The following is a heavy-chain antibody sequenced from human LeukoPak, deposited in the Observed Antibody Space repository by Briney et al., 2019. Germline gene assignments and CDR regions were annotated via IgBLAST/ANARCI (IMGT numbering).Heavy chain of an antibody. Sequence: GGSLRLSCAASGFTVSSNYMSWVRQAPGKGLEWVSVIYSGGSTYYADSVKGRFTISRDNSKNTLYLQMNSLRAEDTAVYYCARVNYYYGSGISAFDIWGQGTMVTVSS. D-gene: IGHD3-10*01. V-gene: IGHV3-53*01. CDR1: GFTVSSNY. J-gene: IGHJ3*02. CDR3: ARVNYYYGSGISAFDI. CDR2: IYSGGST.